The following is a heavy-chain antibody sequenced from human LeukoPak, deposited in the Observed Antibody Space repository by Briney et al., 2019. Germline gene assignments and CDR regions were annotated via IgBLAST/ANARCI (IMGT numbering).Heavy chain of an antibody. D-gene: IGHD3-22*01. CDR2: ISGSGGST. CDR3: AKAPGDSSGYYWYYYYYGMDV. CDR1: GFTFSSYA. J-gene: IGHJ6*02. Sequence: PGGSLRLSCAVSGFTFSSYAMSWVRQAPGKGPEWVSAISGSGGSTYYADSVKGRFTISRDSSKNTLYLQMNSLRVEDTAVYYCAKAPGDSSGYYWYYYYYGMDVWGQGTTVTVSS. V-gene: IGHV3-23*01.